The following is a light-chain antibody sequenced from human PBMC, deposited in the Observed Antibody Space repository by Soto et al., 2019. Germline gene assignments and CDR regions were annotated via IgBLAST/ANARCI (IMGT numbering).Light chain of an antibody. Sequence: EIVLTQSPGTLSLSPGERATLSCRASQTVSTNYLAWYQQKPGQAPRLLIYGASSRATGIPDRFSGNGSGTDFILTISRLEPEDFAVYYCQQYGSSPRTFGQGTKLEIK. V-gene: IGKV3-20*01. CDR1: QTVSTNY. J-gene: IGKJ2*01. CDR3: QQYGSSPRT. CDR2: GAS.